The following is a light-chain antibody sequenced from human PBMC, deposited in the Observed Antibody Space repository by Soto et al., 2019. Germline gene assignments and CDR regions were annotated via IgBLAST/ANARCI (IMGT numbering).Light chain of an antibody. CDR3: QVWDSNTAHVL. CDR1: NVGSKN. V-gene: IGLV3-9*01. J-gene: IGLJ2*01. CDR2: RDS. Sequence: SYELTQPLSVSVALGQTATISCGGDNVGSKNVQWYQRKPGQAPLMVIYRDSGRPSEIPERFSGSHSGNTATLTITRAQGGDEADYYCQVWDSNTAHVLFGGGTKLT.